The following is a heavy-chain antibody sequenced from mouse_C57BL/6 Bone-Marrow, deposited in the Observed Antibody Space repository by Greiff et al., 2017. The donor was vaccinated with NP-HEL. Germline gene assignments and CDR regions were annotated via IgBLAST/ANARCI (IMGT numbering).Heavy chain of an antibody. CDR2: FHPNSGST. D-gene: IGHD1-1*01. CDR1: GYTFTSYW. Sequence: VQLQQPGAELVKPGASVKLSCQASGYTFTSYWLHWVQQRPGQGLEWIGMFHPNSGSTNYNEKFKSKATLTVDKSSSTAYMQLSSLTSEDSAVYYCAKDYGSSSFAYWGQGTLVTVSA. V-gene: IGHV1-64*01. J-gene: IGHJ3*01. CDR3: AKDYGSSSFAY.